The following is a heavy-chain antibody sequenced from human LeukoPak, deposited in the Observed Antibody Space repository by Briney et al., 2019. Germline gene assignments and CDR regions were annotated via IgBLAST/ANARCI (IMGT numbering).Heavy chain of an antibody. CDR2: FNSDGSST. D-gene: IGHD3-22*01. Sequence: GGSLRLSCAASGFTFSSYWMHWVREAPGKGLGWVSRFNSDGSSTSYADSVKGRFTISRDNAKTTLYLQMNSLRAEDTAVYYCAREGYYDSSGPSWFDPWGQGTLVTVSS. V-gene: IGHV3-74*01. CDR3: AREGYYDSSGPSWFDP. J-gene: IGHJ5*02. CDR1: GFTFSSYW.